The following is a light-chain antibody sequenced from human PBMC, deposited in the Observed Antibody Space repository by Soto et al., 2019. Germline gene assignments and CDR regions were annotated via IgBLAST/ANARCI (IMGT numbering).Light chain of an antibody. CDR3: QQSNSSPPT. CDR2: AAS. J-gene: IGKJ4*01. CDR1: ESITAY. Sequence: DIQMTQSPAALSSSVGDRVTITCRASESITAYSSWYQHKPGQAPNLLIYAASTLQAGVPARFRGSGSGTDFTLTISSLQPEDFATYFCQQSNSSPPTFGGGTKVDIK. V-gene: IGKV1-39*01.